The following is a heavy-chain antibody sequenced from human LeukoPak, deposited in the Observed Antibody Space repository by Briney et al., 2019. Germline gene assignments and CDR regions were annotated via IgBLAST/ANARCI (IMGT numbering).Heavy chain of an antibody. CDR2: IRSKAYGETA. J-gene: IGHJ4*02. CDR3: TRDRGAYNLYDY. Sequence: GGSLRLSCPASGFTFGDYAMSWIRQAPGKGLEWVGFIRSKAYGETADYAASVKGRFTISRDDSKAIAYLQMNSLKTEDTAVYHCTRDRGAYNLYDYWGQGTLVTVSS. CDR1: GFTFGDYA. V-gene: IGHV3-49*03. D-gene: IGHD1-1*01.